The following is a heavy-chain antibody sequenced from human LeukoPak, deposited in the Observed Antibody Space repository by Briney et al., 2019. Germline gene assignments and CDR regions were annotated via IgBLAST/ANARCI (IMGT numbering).Heavy chain of an antibody. CDR1: GGTFSSYA. CDR2: IIPIFGTA. J-gene: IGHJ4*02. D-gene: IGHD3-9*01. CDR3: ARGHSTYYDILTGYSAFDY. V-gene: IGHV1-69*06. Sequence: AVKVSCKASGGTFSSYAISWVRQAPGQGLEWMGGIIPIFGTANYAQKFQGRVTITADKSTSTAYMELSSLRSEDTAVYYCARGHSTYYDILTGYSAFDYWGQGTLVTVSS.